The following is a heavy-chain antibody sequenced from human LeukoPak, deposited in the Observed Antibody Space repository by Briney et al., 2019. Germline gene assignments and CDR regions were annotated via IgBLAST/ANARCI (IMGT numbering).Heavy chain of an antibody. CDR2: ISSSSSYI. CDR1: GFTFSSYS. D-gene: IGHD3-22*01. V-gene: IGHV3-21*01. J-gene: IGHJ4*02. CDR3: ARDSSDIPLYSSPDY. Sequence: GGSLRLSCAASGFTFSSYSMNWVRQAPGKGLEWVSSISSSSSYIYYADSVKGRFNISRDNAKNSLYLQMNSLRAEDTAVYYCARDSSDIPLYSSPDYWGQGTLVTVSS.